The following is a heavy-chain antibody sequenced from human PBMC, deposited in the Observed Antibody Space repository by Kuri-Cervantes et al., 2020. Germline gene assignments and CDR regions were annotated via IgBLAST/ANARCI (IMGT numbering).Heavy chain of an antibody. V-gene: IGHV3-30*18. CDR3: AKDLGYSSSWSDSYGMDV. CDR2: ISYDGSNK. CDR1: GFTFSDHY. D-gene: IGHD6-13*01. J-gene: IGHJ6*02. Sequence: GESLKISCAASGFTFSDHYMDWVRQAPGKGLEWVAVISYDGSNKYYADSVKGRFTISRDNSKNTLYLQMNSLRAEDTAVYYCAKDLGYSSSWSDSYGMDVWGQGTTVTVSS.